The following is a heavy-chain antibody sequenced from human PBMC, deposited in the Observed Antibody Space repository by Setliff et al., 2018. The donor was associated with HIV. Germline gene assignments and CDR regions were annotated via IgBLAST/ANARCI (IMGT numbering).Heavy chain of an antibody. D-gene: IGHD2-15*01. Sequence: GGSLRLSCVASGFIFSGYTMVWVRQAPGKGLEWVGFIRSKGYGGTTEYAASVKGRFTISRDDSLGIAYLQLNSLKSEDTAIYYCTRTPGAWQNYFDYWGQGTPVTVSS. J-gene: IGHJ4*02. CDR3: TRTPGAWQNYFDY. V-gene: IGHV3-49*04. CDR2: IRSKGYGGTT. CDR1: GFIFSGYT.